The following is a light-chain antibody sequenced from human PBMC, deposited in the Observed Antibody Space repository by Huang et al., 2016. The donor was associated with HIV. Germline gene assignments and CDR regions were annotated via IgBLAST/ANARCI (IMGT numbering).Light chain of an antibody. Sequence: DIQMTQSPSSMSASVGDRFTITCRASQSISTYLNWYQQKPGKAPKLLIYRSSKLQSGVLAGLSGSGAGTDVSLTIRSLQPADFATYYCQQSYSAPPWTFGQGTKVEIK. CDR3: QQSYSAPPWT. V-gene: IGKV1-39*01. J-gene: IGKJ1*01. CDR1: QSISTY. CDR2: RSS.